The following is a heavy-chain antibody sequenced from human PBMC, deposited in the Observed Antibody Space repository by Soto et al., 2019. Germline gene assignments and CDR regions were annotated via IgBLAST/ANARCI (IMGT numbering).Heavy chain of an antibody. CDR3: ARVAASARYFDWSRKKRAMDV. J-gene: IGHJ6*03. V-gene: IGHV3-13*01. D-gene: IGHD3-9*01. CDR2: IGTAGDT. CDR1: GFTFNSYD. Sequence: PGGSLRLSCAASGFTFNSYDMHWVRQVTGKGLEWVSAIGTAGDTYYPGSVKGRFTISRENAKNSLYLQMNSLRAGDTAVYYCARVAASARYFDWSRKKRAMDVWAKRTTVTVSS.